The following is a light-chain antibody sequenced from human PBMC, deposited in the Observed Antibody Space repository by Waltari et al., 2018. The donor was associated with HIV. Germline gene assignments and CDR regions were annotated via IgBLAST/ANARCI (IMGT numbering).Light chain of an antibody. CDR2: KAS. J-gene: IGKJ1*01. Sequence: DIQFTQSPSTLSPSLGARVNITCRASESVSSWLAWYQQKQGKSPKHLIYKASSLESGVPSRFSGSGSGTEFTLTISSLQPDDFATYDCQQYNTFSATFGQGSKVEIK. CDR1: ESVSSW. V-gene: IGKV1-5*03. CDR3: QQYNTFSAT.